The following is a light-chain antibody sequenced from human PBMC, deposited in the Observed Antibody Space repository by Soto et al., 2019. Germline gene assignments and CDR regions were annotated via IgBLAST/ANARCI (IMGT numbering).Light chain of an antibody. CDR2: DAS. J-gene: IGKJ5*01. V-gene: IGKV3-11*01. Sequence: DIVMTQSPSTLSVAPGERVTFSCRASQSVSSYLAWYQQKPGQAPRLLIYDASNRATGIPARFSGSGSGTDFTLTISSLEPEDFAVYYCRQRSNWPPITFGQGTRLEI. CDR1: QSVSSY. CDR3: RQRSNWPPIT.